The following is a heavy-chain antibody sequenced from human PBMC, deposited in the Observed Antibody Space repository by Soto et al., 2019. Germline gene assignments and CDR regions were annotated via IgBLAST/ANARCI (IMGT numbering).Heavy chain of an antibody. D-gene: IGHD6-19*01. CDR2: VSHDGRNT. Sequence: VQLVESGGGVVQPGRSLRLSCAASGFTFSDYAMHWVRQAPGKGLEWVAVVSHDGRNTHYADSVKGRFPISRDSSKNTVSLEMTSLRAEETAVYYGAKGGRQWLVTSDFNYWGQGALVTVSS. CDR3: AKGGRQWLVTSDFNY. V-gene: IGHV3-30*18. CDR1: GFTFSDYA. J-gene: IGHJ4*02.